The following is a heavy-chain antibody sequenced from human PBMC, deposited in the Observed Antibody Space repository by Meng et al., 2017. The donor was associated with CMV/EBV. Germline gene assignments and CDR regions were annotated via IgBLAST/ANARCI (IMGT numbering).Heavy chain of an antibody. CDR2: MNPNSGNT. V-gene: IGHV1-8*01. CDR3: ARDFYSSGYSDYYYGMDV. J-gene: IGHJ6*02. CDR1: GYTFTSYD. D-gene: IGHD3-22*01. Sequence: ASVKVSCKASGYTFTSYDINWVRQATGQGLEWMGWMNPNSGNTGYAQKFQGRVTMTRNTSISTAYMELSSLRSEDTAVYYCARDFYSSGYSDYYYGMDVWGQGTAVTVSS.